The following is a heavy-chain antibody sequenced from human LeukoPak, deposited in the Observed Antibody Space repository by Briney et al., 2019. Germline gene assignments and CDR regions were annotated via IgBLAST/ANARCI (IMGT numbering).Heavy chain of an antibody. CDR1: GYTFTGYY. V-gene: IGHV1-2*02. Sequence: SVKVSCKASGYTFTGYYMHWVRQAPGQGLEWMGWINPNSGGTKYAPKFQGRVTMTRDTSISPAYRDLSRWRAYDTTVHYFARGAGGAAARQSDYWGTGTMVTVSS. J-gene: IGHJ4*02. CDR2: INPNSGGT. D-gene: IGHD6-6*01. CDR3: ARGAGGAAARQSDY.